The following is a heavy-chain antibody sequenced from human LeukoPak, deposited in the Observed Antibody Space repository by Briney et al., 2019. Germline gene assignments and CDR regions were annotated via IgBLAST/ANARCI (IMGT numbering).Heavy chain of an antibody. D-gene: IGHD2-21*01. J-gene: IGHJ6*03. CDR3: ATVSPLVGFYYYYMDV. Sequence: PSETLSLTCTVSGGSISSYYWSWIRQPPGKGLEWIGYIYYSGSTYYNPSLKSRVTISVDTSKNQFSLKLSSVTAADTAVYYCATVSPLVGFYYYYMDVWGKGTTVTVSS. CDR1: GGSISSYY. CDR2: IYYSGST. V-gene: IGHV4-59*04.